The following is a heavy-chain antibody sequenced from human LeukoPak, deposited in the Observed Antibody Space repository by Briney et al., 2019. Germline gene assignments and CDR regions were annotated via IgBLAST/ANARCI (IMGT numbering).Heavy chain of an antibody. J-gene: IGHJ5*02. CDR1: GYTFTSYG. D-gene: IGHD2-2*03. V-gene: IGHV1-2*02. Sequence: ASVKVSCKASGYTFTSYGISWVRQAPGQGLEWTGWINPNSGGTNYAQKFQGRVTMTRDTSISTAYMELSRLRSDDTAVYYCARGLHLDIVVVPAAANWFDPWGQGTLVTVSS. CDR3: ARGLHLDIVVVPAAANWFDP. CDR2: INPNSGGT.